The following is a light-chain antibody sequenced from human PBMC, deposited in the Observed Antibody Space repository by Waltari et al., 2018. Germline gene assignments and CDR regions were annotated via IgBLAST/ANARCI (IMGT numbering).Light chain of an antibody. CDR1: NIGTYS. CDR2: YDR. Sequence: SYVVTQPPSVSVAPGETAPITCGGDNIGTYSVHWYQQKAGPAPVLVIFYDRDRPSGIPGRVSGSNSGNTATLTISRVEAGDEARYYCHVWHPHVDPGVFGTGTEVTVL. CDR3: HVWHPHVDPGV. J-gene: IGLJ1*01. V-gene: IGLV3-21*04.